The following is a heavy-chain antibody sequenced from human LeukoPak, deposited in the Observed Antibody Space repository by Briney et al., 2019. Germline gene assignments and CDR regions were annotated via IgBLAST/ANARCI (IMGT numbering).Heavy chain of an antibody. J-gene: IGHJ4*02. CDR2: IDPSDSYT. Sequence: KPGGSLILSCKGSGYRFTRYWISWVRQMPGKGLEWMGKIDPSDSYTNYSPSFQGHVTISSDKSISTAYLQWSTLKASDTAMYHCARHEGGYAASDYWGQGTLVTVSS. CDR3: ARHEGGYAASDY. V-gene: IGHV5-10-1*01. CDR1: GYRFTRYW. D-gene: IGHD5-12*01.